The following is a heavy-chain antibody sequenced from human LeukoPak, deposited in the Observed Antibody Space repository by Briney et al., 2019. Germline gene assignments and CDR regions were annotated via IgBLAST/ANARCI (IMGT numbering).Heavy chain of an antibody. CDR3: AKELLQFYYIDV. Sequence: SQTLSLTCTVSGGSISSGSDYWSWIRQPAGKGLEWIGRIYTGGSTYYNPSLKSRVTISVGTSRNQFSLNLNSVTAADTAVYYCAKELLQFYYIDVWAKGPRSPSP. CDR2: IYTGGST. J-gene: IGHJ6*03. V-gene: IGHV4-61*02. D-gene: IGHD3-3*01. CDR1: GGSISSGSDY.